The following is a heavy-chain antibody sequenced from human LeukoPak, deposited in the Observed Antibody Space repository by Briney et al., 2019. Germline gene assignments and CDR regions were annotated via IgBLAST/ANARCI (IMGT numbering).Heavy chain of an antibody. D-gene: IGHD1-26*01. CDR2: IIPIFGTA. CDR3: ARDLDYSSGSYGFDY. J-gene: IGHJ4*02. V-gene: IGHV1-69*01. Sequence: SVKVSCKASGGTFSSYAISWVRQAPGQGLEWMGGIIPIFGTANYAQKFQGRVTITADESTSTAYMELSSLRSEDTAVYYCARDLDYSSGSYGFDYWGQGTLVTVSS. CDR1: GGTFSSYA.